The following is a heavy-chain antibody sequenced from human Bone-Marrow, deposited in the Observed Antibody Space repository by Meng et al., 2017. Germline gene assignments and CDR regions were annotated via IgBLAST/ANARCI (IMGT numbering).Heavy chain of an antibody. CDR2: IVPIFGTA. V-gene: IGHV1-69*05. J-gene: IGHJ4*02. D-gene: IGHD3-22*01. Sequence: SVKVSCKASGGTFSSYAISWVRQAPGQGLEWMGGIVPIFGTANYAQKFQGRVTITTDESTSTAYMELSSLRSEDTAVYYCARDDDSSGYYLDWGQGTLVTVSS. CDR3: ARDDDSSGYYLD. CDR1: GGTFSSYA.